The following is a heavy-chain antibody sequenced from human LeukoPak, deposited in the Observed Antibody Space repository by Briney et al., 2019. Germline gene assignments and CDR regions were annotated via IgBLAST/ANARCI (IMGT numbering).Heavy chain of an antibody. V-gene: IGHV4-59*01. CDR1: GGSISNYY. Sequence: SETLSLTCTVSGGSISNYYWNWIRQPPGKGLEWIGYIYYTGNTNYNPSLKSRVTISVDKSKNQFSLKLSSVTAADTAVYYCARDRLQLQSWGQGTLVTVSS. J-gene: IGHJ5*02. CDR2: IYYTGNT. D-gene: IGHD1-1*01. CDR3: ARDRLQLQS.